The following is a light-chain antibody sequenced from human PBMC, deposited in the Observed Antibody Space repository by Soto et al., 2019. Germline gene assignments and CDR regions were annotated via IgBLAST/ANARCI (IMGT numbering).Light chain of an antibody. CDR3: QQYKSYKT. CDR2: DVS. J-gene: IGKJ1*01. Sequence: DIPMTQSPSTLSASVGDRVTITCRASQTISSDLAWYQQKPGKAPKVLIYDVSILESGVPSRFSGSGSGTEFTLTISSLQPDDFATYYGQQYKSYKTFGQGAKVEIK. CDR1: QTISSD. V-gene: IGKV1-5*01.